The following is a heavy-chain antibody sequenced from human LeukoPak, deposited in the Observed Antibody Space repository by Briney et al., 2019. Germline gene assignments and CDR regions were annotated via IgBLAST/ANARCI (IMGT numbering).Heavy chain of an antibody. CDR3: ARDYGDYDYYFDY. CDR1: GFTFSSCA. J-gene: IGHJ4*02. Sequence: GGSLRLSCAASGFTFSSCAMSWVRQAPGKGLEWVANIKQDGSEEYYVDSVKGRFTISRDNAKNSLYLQMNSLRVDDTAVYYCARDYGDYDYYFDYWGQGTLVTVSS. D-gene: IGHD4-17*01. CDR2: IKQDGSEE. V-gene: IGHV3-7*01.